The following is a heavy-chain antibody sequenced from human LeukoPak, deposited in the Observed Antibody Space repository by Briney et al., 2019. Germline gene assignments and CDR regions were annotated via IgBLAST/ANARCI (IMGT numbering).Heavy chain of an antibody. CDR1: GFTFSSYS. CDR2: ISSSSSYI. V-gene: IGHV3-21*01. CDR3: ASSGDLLERRDY. D-gene: IGHD3-16*01. J-gene: IGHJ4*02. Sequence: GGSLRLSCAASGFTFSSYSMNWVRQAPGKGLEWVSSISSSSSYIYYADSVKGRFTISRDNAKNSLYLQMNSLRAEDTAVYYWASSGDLLERRDYWGQGTLVTVSS.